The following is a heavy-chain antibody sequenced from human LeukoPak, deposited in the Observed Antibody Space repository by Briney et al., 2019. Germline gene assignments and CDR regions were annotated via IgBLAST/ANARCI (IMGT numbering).Heavy chain of an antibody. CDR3: AGDVYCGGDCSYFDY. CDR2: IYYSGST. D-gene: IGHD2-21*02. Sequence: PSETLSLTCTVSGGSISSYYWSWIRQPPGKGLEWIGYIYYSGSTNYNPSLKSRLTISVDTSKNQFSLKLSSVTAADTAVYYCAGDVYCGGDCSYFDYWGQGTLVTVSS. V-gene: IGHV4-59*01. CDR1: GGSISSYY. J-gene: IGHJ4*02.